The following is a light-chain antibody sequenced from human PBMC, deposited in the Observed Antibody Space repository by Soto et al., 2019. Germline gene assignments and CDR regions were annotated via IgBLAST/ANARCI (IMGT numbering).Light chain of an antibody. J-gene: IGLJ3*02. Sequence: QSVLTQPPSVSGAPGQRVTLSCTANTSNLGAGYDVHWYQQLPGAAPKLVIFGNRNRPSGVPERFSGSKSGTSASLAITGLQAEDEADDYCQAYDYILTASVFGGGTKLTVL. CDR2: GNR. CDR3: QAYDYILTASV. CDR1: TSNLGAGYD. V-gene: IGLV1-40*01.